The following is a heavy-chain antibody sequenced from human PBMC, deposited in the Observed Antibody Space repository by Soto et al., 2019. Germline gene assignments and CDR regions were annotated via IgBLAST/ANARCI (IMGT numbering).Heavy chain of an antibody. Sequence: GGSLRLSCAASGFTVSSSYMSWIRQAPGKGLEWVSVVHSGGSTHYADSVKGRFTISRDNAENTLYLQMNSLRAEDTAVYYCARDRSSGWYYFDYWGQGTLVTVSS. CDR3: ARDRSSGWYYFDY. J-gene: IGHJ4*02. V-gene: IGHV3-53*01. CDR1: GFTVSSSY. D-gene: IGHD6-19*01. CDR2: VHSGGST.